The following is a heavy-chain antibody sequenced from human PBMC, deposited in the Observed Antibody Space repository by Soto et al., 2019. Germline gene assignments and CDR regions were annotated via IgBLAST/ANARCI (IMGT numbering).Heavy chain of an antibody. CDR1: GGSISDFY. CDR2: IYYSGST. D-gene: IGHD6-6*01. Sequence: QVLLQESGPGLVKPSETLSLTCTVSGGSISDFYWSWIRQPPGKGLEWIGYIYYSGSTNYNPSLKSRVTISVDTSKNQFSLNLRSISPADTAVYYCARVGGLAARTFDYWGPGTLVTVSS. V-gene: IGHV4-59*01. CDR3: ARVGGLAARTFDY. J-gene: IGHJ4*02.